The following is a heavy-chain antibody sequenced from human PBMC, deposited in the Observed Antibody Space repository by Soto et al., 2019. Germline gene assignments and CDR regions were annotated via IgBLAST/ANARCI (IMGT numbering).Heavy chain of an antibody. J-gene: IGHJ4*02. CDR3: ATIRGGYGYFDY. CDR1: GGTFSSYA. V-gene: IGHV1-69*13. CDR2: IDPIFGTT. Sequence: GASLKVSCKASGGTFSSYAISWVRQAPGKGLEWMGGIDPIFGTTNYAQKFQGRVTMTEDESTDTAYMELSSLRSEDTAVYYCATIRGGYGYFDYWGQGTLVTSPQ. D-gene: IGHD5-12*01.